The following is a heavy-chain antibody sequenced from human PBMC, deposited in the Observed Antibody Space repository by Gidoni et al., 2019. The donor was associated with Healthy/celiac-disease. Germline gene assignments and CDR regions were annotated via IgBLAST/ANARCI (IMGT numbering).Heavy chain of an antibody. Sequence: QVQLVESGGGVVQPGRSLRLSCVASGCTFSSYAMHWVRQAPGKGREWVAVISYDGSNKYYADSVKGRFTITRDNSKNTLYLQMNSLRAEDTAVYYCASEEDAGPYYFDYWGQGTLVTVSS. J-gene: IGHJ4*02. D-gene: IGHD3-10*01. CDR3: ASEEDAGPYYFDY. CDR1: GCTFSSYA. V-gene: IGHV3-30-3*01. CDR2: ISYDGSNK.